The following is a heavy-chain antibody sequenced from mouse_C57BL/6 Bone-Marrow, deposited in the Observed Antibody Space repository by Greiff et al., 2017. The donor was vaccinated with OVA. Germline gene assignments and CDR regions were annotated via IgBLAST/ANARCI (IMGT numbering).Heavy chain of an antibody. CDR3: ARWGLLRDYYAMDY. CDR1: GYTFTNYW. J-gene: IGHJ4*01. V-gene: IGHV1-63*01. Sequence: VHLVESGAELVRPGTSVKMSCKASGYTFTNYWIGWAKQRPGHGLEWIGDIYPGGGYTNYNEKFKGKATLTADKSSSTAYMQFSSLTSEDSAIYYCARWGLLRDYYAMDYWGQGTSVTVSS. CDR2: IYPGGGYT. D-gene: IGHD1-1*01.